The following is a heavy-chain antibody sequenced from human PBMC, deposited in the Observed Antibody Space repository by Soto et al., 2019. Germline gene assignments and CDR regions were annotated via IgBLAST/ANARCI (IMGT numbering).Heavy chain of an antibody. D-gene: IGHD1-26*01. J-gene: IGHJ4*02. V-gene: IGHV3-30*18. Sequence: GESLRLSCTDSGFTFGNYGMHWVRQAPGKGLEWVASTSYEGNNKYYADSLKGRFTISIDNSKNTVYLQMTSLGPEASVLYYCAKGGGSLRDFDYWGQGALVAVSS. CDR2: TSYEGNNK. CDR3: AKGGGSLRDFDY. CDR1: GFTFGNYG.